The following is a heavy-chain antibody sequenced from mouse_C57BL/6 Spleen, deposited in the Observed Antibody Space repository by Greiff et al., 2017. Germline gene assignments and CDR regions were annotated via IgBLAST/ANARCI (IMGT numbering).Heavy chain of an antibody. CDR1: GYTFTSYW. CDR2: IHPNSGST. V-gene: IGHV1-64*01. Sequence: QVQLQQSGAELVKPGASVKLSCKASGYTFTSYWMHWVKQRPGQGLEWIGMIHPNSGSTNYNEKFKSKATLTVDKSSSTAYMQLSSLTSEDSAVDDCANYCGSSRFAYWGQGTLVTVSA. J-gene: IGHJ3*01. D-gene: IGHD1-1*01. CDR3: ANYCGSSRFAY.